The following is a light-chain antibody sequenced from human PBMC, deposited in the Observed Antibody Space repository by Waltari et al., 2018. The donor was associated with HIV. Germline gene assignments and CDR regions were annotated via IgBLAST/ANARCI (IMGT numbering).Light chain of an antibody. V-gene: IGKV3-20*01. CDR3: QQYGSSPGT. CDR1: QSVSSSY. J-gene: IGKJ1*01. CDR2: GAS. Sequence: EIVLTQSPGTLSLSPGERATLSCRASQSVSSSYLAWYQQKRGQAPRLLIYGASSSGSGTDFTLTISRLEPEDFAVYYCQQYGSSPGTFGQGTKVEIK.